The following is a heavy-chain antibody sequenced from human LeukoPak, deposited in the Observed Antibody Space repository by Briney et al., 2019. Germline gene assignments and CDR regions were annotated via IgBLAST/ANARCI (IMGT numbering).Heavy chain of an antibody. CDR3: ANRKSTYGGEYFQH. CDR1: GFTFSSYG. CDR2: ISYDGSNK. J-gene: IGHJ1*01. D-gene: IGHD4-23*01. V-gene: IGHV3-30*18. Sequence: GGSLRLSCAASGFTFSSYGMHWVRQAPGKGLEWVAVISYDGSNKYYADSVKGRFTISRDNSKNTLYLQMNSLRAEDTAVYYCANRKSTYGGEYFQHWGQGTLVTVSS.